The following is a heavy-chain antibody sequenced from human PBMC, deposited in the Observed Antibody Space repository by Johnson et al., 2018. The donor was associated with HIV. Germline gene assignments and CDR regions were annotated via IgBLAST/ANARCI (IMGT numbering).Heavy chain of an antibody. J-gene: IGHJ3*02. V-gene: IGHV3-30-3*01. Sequence: QVQLVESGGGVVQPGRSQRLSCAGSGFTFSSYAMHWVRQPPGKGLEWVAVISYDGNNKYYADSVKGRVTISRDNSKNTLYLQMNSLRTEDTALYYCAKGAVAGINDAFDIWGQGTMVTVSS. CDR3: AKGAVAGINDAFDI. CDR2: ISYDGNNK. D-gene: IGHD6-19*01. CDR1: GFTFSSYA.